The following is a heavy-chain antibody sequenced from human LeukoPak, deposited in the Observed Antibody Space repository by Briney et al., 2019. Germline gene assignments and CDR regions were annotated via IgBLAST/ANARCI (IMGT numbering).Heavy chain of an antibody. V-gene: IGHV1-69*06. CDR3: ARAELLWFGESN. Sequence: SVKVSCKASGGSFSSYAISWVRQAPGQGLEWMGGIIPIFGTANYAQKFQGRVTITADKSTSTAYMELSSLRSEDTAVYYCARAELLWFGESNWGQGTLVTVSS. CDR1: GGSFSSYA. D-gene: IGHD3-10*01. CDR2: IIPIFGTA. J-gene: IGHJ4*02.